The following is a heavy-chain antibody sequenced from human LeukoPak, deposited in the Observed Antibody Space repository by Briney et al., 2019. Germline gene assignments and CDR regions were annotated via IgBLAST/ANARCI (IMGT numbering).Heavy chain of an antibody. V-gene: IGHV4-61*08. Sequence: SETLSLTCTVSGGSISSGDYYWSWIRQPPGKGLEWIGYIYYSGSTNDNPSLKSRVTISVDTSKNQFSLKLSSVTAADTAVYYCARATYYDSSGYPPFDYWGQGTLVTVSS. CDR2: IYYSGST. J-gene: IGHJ4*02. D-gene: IGHD3-22*01. CDR3: ARATYYDSSGYPPFDY. CDR1: GGSISSGDYY.